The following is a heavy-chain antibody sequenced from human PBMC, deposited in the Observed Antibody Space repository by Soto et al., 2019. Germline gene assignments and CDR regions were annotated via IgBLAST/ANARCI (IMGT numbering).Heavy chain of an antibody. D-gene: IGHD6-19*01. Sequence: KPSETLSLTCNVSGGSIYTYYWNWIRQSPGKGLEWIGSIFYGGRTYYNPSLRSRVSISVDTSQNLLSLNLSSVTAADTAVYYCARHSSGPNNYYRMDVWGQGTTVTVSS. CDR3: ARHSSGPNNYYRMDV. J-gene: IGHJ6*02. V-gene: IGHV4-59*05. CDR1: GGSIYTYY. CDR2: IFYGGRT.